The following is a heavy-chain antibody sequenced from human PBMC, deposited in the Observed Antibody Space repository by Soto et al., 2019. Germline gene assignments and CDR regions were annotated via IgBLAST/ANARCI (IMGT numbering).Heavy chain of an antibody. CDR2: ITGSGDYT. CDR1: GFTFSNYA. V-gene: IGHV3-23*01. CDR3: AKARYYDSTGYLYYFDY. Sequence: SLRLSCAASGFTFSNYAMSWVRQAPGKGLEWVSSITGSGDYTYYADSVKGRFTITRDNSKNTLYLQMNSLRAEDTAVYYCAKARYYDSTGYLYYFDYWGQGTLVTVSS. J-gene: IGHJ4*02. D-gene: IGHD3-22*01.